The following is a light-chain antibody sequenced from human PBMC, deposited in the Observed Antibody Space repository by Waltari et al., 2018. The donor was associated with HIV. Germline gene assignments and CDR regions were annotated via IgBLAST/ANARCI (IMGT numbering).Light chain of an antibody. Sequence: DIQMTQSPSSLSASVGDRITITCRASQHINNYVSWYQQIPVKAPKLLIYSASSLQTAVPPRFSGSGYGTDFTLTISSLQPEDFATYYCHQSYNNPFTFGGGTKVEIK. J-gene: IGKJ4*01. CDR3: HQSYNNPFT. CDR2: SAS. CDR1: QHINNY. V-gene: IGKV1-39*01.